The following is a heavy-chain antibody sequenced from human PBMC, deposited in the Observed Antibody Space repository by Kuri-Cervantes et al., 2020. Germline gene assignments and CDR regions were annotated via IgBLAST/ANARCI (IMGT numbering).Heavy chain of an antibody. V-gene: IGHV4-59*01. CDR3: ARDLGTAGVVT. J-gene: IGHJ5*02. CDR1: GGSISSYY. CDR2: IYYSGST. D-gene: IGHD6-13*01. Sequence: SETLSLTCTVSGGSISSYYWSWIQQPPGKGLEWIGYIYYSGSTNYNPSLKSRVTISVDTSKNQFSLKLSSVTAADTAVYYCARDLGTAGVVTWGQGTLVTVSS.